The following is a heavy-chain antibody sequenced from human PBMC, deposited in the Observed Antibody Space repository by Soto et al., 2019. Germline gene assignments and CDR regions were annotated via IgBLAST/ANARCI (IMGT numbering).Heavy chain of an antibody. V-gene: IGHV4-39*02. D-gene: IGHD3-3*01. CDR2: INYSGNT. J-gene: IGHJ5*02. Sequence: SETLSLTCTVSGGSLGSTSYYWGWIRQPPGKGLEWIGSINYSGNTYYNPSLQSRVTISIDTSNNHVSLKLSSVTAADTAVYYCARGEPRFMEWLLLSEYFDPWGQGTLVTVSS. CDR1: GGSLGSTSYY. CDR3: ARGEPRFMEWLLLSEYFDP.